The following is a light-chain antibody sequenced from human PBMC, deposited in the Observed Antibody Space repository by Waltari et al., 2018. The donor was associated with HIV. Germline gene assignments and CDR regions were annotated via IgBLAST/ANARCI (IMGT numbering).Light chain of an antibody. CDR1: QSVFYSPRNKQC. CDR2: WAS. Sequence: DVVMTQSQETLAVSLGERATLTCMSSQSVFYSPRNKQCLAWFQQKPGQPPKLLIYWASTRESGVPDRFSGSGSGTDFTLTISSLQAEDVAIYYCQQYISAPLTFGQGTRLEIK. V-gene: IGKV4-1*01. CDR3: QQYISAPLT. J-gene: IGKJ5*01.